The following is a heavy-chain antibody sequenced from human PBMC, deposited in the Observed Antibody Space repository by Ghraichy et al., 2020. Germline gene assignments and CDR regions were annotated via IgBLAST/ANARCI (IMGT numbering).Heavy chain of an antibody. J-gene: IGHJ4*02. V-gene: IGHV3-11*01. Sequence: GESLNISCAASGFTFSDYYMSWIRQAPGKGLEWVSYISSSGSTIYYADSVKGRFTISRDNAKNSLYLQMNSLRAEDTAVYYCARVEEMAPRGLDYWGQGTLVTVSS. D-gene: IGHD5-24*01. CDR2: ISSSGSTI. CDR1: GFTFSDYY. CDR3: ARVEEMAPRGLDY.